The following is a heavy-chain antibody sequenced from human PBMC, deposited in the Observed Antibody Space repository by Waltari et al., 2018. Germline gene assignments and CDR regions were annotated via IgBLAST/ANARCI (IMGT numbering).Heavy chain of an antibody. CDR3: ARVGNWNSYYFDY. CDR1: GGTFSSYA. Sequence: QVQLVQSGAEVKKPGSSVTVSCKASGGTFSSYAISSVRQAPGPGLEWMVGIIPIFGTANYAQKFQGRVTITTDESTSTAYMELSSLRSEDTAVYYCARVGNWNSYYFDYWGQGTLVTVSS. D-gene: IGHD1-1*01. V-gene: IGHV1-69*05. J-gene: IGHJ4*02. CDR2: IIPIFGTA.